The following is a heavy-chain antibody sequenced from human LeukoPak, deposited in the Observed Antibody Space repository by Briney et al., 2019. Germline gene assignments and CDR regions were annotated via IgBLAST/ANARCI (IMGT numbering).Heavy chain of an antibody. CDR3: ARVTYYDFWSGYFFDY. J-gene: IGHJ4*02. D-gene: IGHD3-3*01. V-gene: IGHV4-59*01. CDR1: VGSISRYY. Sequence: PSETLSLTCTVSVGSISRYYWRWIPQPPGKGREWLGYIYYSGSTNYNPSLKSRVTISVDTSKNQFSLKLSSVTAADTAVYYCARVTYYDFWSGYFFDYWGQGTLVTVSS. CDR2: IYYSGST.